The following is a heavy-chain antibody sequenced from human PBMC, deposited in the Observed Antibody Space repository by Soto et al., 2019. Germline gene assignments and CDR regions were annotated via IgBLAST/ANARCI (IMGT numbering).Heavy chain of an antibody. D-gene: IGHD6-19*01. Sequence: EVQLVESGGGLVKPGVSLRLSCAASGFTFSNAWMSWVRQAPVKGLEWVGRIKSKTDGGTTDYAAAVKGRFTISRDDSKNTLYLQMNSLKTEDTAVYYCTTASGWSSVNFDYWGQGTLVTVSS. CDR1: GFTFSNAW. J-gene: IGHJ4*02. CDR3: TTASGWSSVNFDY. V-gene: IGHV3-15*01. CDR2: IKSKTDGGTT.